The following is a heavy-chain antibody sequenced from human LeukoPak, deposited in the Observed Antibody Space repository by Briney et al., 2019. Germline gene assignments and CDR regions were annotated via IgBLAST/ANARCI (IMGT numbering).Heavy chain of an antibody. CDR3: ARRGREYGDYSVDWYFDL. V-gene: IGHV4-34*01. CDR1: GGSFSGYY. Sequence: SETLSLTCAVYGGSFSGYYWSWIRQPPGKGLEWIGEINHSGSTNYNPSLKSRVTISVDTSKNQFSLKQSSVTAADTAVYYCARRGREYGDYSVDWYFDLWGRGTLVTVSS. D-gene: IGHD4-17*01. J-gene: IGHJ2*01. CDR2: INHSGST.